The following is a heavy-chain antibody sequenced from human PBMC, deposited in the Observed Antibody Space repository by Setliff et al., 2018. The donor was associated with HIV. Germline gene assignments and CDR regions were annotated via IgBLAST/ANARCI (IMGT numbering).Heavy chain of an antibody. Sequence: SETLSLTCTVSGGSISSGGYYWSWIRQHPGKGLEWIGYIYSSGSTYYNPSLKSRVTISVDTSKNQFSLKLRSVTAADTAVYYCARGGRVAGIGLWGSWFDPWGQGTLVTVSS. CDR2: IYSSGST. CDR3: ARGGRVAGIGLWGSWFDP. J-gene: IGHJ5*02. V-gene: IGHV4-31*03. CDR1: GGSISSGGYY. D-gene: IGHD6-19*01.